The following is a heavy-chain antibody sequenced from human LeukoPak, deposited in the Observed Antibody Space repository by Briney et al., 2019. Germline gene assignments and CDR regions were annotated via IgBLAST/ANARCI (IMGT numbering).Heavy chain of an antibody. J-gene: IGHJ4*02. CDR1: GFTFDDYT. D-gene: IGHD5/OR15-5a*01. V-gene: IGHV3-74*01. CDR2: ISGDGSST. Sequence: PGGSLRLSCAASGFTFDDYTMHWVRQAPGKGLEWVSLISGDGSSTSYADSVKGRFSISRDNAKNTLYLQMNSLRAEDTAVYYCARLGIYEIDYWGQGTLVTVSS. CDR3: ARLGIYEIDY.